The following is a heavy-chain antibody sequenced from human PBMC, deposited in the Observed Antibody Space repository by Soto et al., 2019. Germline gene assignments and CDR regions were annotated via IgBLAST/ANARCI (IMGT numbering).Heavy chain of an antibody. V-gene: IGHV3-48*01. D-gene: IGHD2-2*01. CDR2: ISSSSSTI. CDR3: ARRYCSSTSCYRAFDI. J-gene: IGHJ3*02. CDR1: GFTFSSYS. Sequence: PGGSLRLSCAASGFTFSSYSMNWVRQAPGKGLEWVSYISSSSSTIYYADSVKGRFTISRDNAKNSLYLQMNSLRAEDTAVYYCARRYCSSTSCYRAFDIWGQGTMVTVSS.